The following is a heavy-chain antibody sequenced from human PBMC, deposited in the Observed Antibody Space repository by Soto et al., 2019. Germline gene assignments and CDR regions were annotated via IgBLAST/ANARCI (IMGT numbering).Heavy chain of an antibody. V-gene: IGHV3-11*01. Sequence: GGSLRLSCAASGFTFSDYYMSWIRQAPGKGLEWVSYISSSGSTIYYADSVKGRFTISRDNAKNSLYLQMNSLRAEDTAVYYCARDKYCGGDCYSGTFDYWGQGTLVTVSS. CDR3: ARDKYCGGDCYSGTFDY. D-gene: IGHD2-21*02. CDR2: ISSSGSTI. CDR1: GFTFSDYY. J-gene: IGHJ4*02.